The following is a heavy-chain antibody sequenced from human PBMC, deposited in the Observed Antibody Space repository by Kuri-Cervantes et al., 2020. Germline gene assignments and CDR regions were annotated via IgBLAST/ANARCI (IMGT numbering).Heavy chain of an antibody. J-gene: IGHJ5*02. CDR3: ARGLSVAAGKDGWFDP. Sequence: SQTLSLTCAVSGDSISSGYFWGWIRQPPGKGLEWIGNIYHTGSTYYNPSLKSRVTISVDTSKNQFSLKLSSVTAADTAVYYCARGLSVAAGKDGWFDPWGQGTLVTVSS. D-gene: IGHD6-13*01. V-gene: IGHV4-38-2*01. CDR1: GDSISSGYF. CDR2: IYHTGST.